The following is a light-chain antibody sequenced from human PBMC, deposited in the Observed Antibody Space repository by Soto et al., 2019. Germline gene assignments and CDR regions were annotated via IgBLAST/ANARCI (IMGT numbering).Light chain of an antibody. CDR2: WAS. Sequence: DIVMTQSPDSLAVSLGERATINCKSSQRVLYSSSNKNYLAWYQQKPGQPPKLLIYWASTRASGVPDRFSGSGSGTDFTLTTRSLLAEDVAVYYCQQYFSSPWTFGQGTKVEIK. CDR3: QQYFSSPWT. J-gene: IGKJ1*01. CDR1: QRVLYSSSNKNY. V-gene: IGKV4-1*01.